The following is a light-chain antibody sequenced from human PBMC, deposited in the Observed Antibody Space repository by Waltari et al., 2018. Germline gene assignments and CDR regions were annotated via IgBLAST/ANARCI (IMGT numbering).Light chain of an antibody. Sequence: DYVMTQSPDSLAVSLGARATINCKSSQTILYSSNNKNYLAWYQQKPGQPPKLLLYWASTRESGVPDRFSGSGSGTDFTLTITSLQAEDVAVYYCQQYYTTPPTFGPGTKVDIK. CDR1: QTILYSSNNKNY. J-gene: IGKJ3*01. CDR2: WAS. CDR3: QQYYTTPPT. V-gene: IGKV4-1*01.